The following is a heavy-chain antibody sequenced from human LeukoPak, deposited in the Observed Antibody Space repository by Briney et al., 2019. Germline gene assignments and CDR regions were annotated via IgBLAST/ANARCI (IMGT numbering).Heavy chain of an antibody. CDR3: TRARYCSGGNCYAEY. Sequence: GESLKISCKGSGYSFTTYWIGWVRQMPGKGLEWMGIFYPGDSDTRYSPSFQGQVSISADKSISTAYLQWSSLKASDTAMYYCTRARYCSGGNCYAEYWGQGTLVTVSS. CDR2: FYPGDSDT. D-gene: IGHD2-15*01. J-gene: IGHJ4*02. CDR1: GYSFTTYW. V-gene: IGHV5-51*01.